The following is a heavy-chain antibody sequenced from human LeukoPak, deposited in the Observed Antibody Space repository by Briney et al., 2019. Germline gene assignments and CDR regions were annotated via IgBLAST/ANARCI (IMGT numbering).Heavy chain of an antibody. Sequence: KPSETLSLTCAVSGGSISSSNWWSWVRQPPGKGLEWIGEIYHSGSTNYNPSLKSRVTISVDKSKNQFSLKLSSVTAADTAVYYCARVVPDWGSWYAPGYFDYWGQGTLVTVSS. V-gene: IGHV4-4*02. CDR2: IYHSGST. D-gene: IGHD6-13*01. J-gene: IGHJ4*02. CDR1: GGSISSSNW. CDR3: ARVVPDWGSWYAPGYFDY.